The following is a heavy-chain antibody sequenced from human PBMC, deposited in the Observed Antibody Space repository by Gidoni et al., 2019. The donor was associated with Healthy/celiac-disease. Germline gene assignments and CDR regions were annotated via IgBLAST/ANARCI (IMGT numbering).Heavy chain of an antibody. CDR2: IIPIFGTA. CDR3: ARTRLRWEMATNGIDFDY. J-gene: IGHJ4*02. Sequence: HVQLVQSGAEVTKPGSSVKVSFKASVGTFISSAISWVRQAPGQGLEWMGGIIPIFGTANYAQKFQGRVTITADESTSTDYMELSSLRSEDTAVYYCARTRLRWEMATNGIDFDYWGQGTLVTVSS. D-gene: IGHD2-8*01. V-gene: IGHV1-69*01. CDR1: VGTFISSA.